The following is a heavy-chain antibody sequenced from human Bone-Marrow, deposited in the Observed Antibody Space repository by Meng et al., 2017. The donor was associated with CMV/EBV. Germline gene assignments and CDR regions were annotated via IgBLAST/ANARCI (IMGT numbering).Heavy chain of an antibody. Sequence: ASVKVSCKASGYTFTSYYMHWVRQAPGQGLEWMGWINPNSGGTNYAQKFQGRVTMTRDTSISTAYMELSRLRSDDTAVYYCARVGRAPLRSGIIVVVPAAPSDYWGQGTLVTVSS. CDR2: INPNSGGT. D-gene: IGHD2-2*01. J-gene: IGHJ4*02. V-gene: IGHV1-2*02. CDR1: GYTFTSYY. CDR3: ARVGRAPLRSGIIVVVPAAPSDY.